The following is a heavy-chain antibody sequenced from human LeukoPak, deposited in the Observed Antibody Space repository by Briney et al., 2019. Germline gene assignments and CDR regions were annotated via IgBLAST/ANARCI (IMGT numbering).Heavy chain of an antibody. V-gene: IGHV3-30*04. J-gene: IGHJ4*02. CDR1: VFTFSSYS. CDR3: ARGTAVASQCFDY. Sequence: PERSLRLSCAASVFTFSSYSMHWVRQAPGKGLEWVAVISYDGSNKYYADSVKGRFTISRDNSKNTLYLQMNSLRAEDTAVYYCARGTAVASQCFDYWGQGTLVTVSS. CDR2: ISYDGSNK. D-gene: IGHD6-19*01.